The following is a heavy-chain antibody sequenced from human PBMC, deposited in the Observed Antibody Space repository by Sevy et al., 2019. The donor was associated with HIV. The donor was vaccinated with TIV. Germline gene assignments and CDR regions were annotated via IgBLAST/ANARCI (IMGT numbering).Heavy chain of an antibody. Sequence: ESLKISCAASGFTFNYAWMSWVRQAPGKGLEWVGRIKSKTDGGTADYAAHVKGRFTISRDDSENTLYLQMNSLKTEDTAVYYCASVVKNDFWDGHVNYYGLDVWGQGTTVTVSS. CDR2: IKSKTDGGTA. J-gene: IGHJ6*02. V-gene: IGHV3-15*01. CDR3: ASVVKNDFWDGHVNYYGLDV. CDR1: GFTFNYAW. D-gene: IGHD3-3*01.